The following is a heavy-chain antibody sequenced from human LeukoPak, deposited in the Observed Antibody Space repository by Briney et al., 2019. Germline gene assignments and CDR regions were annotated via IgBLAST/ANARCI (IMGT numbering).Heavy chain of an antibody. CDR1: GFTFDDYA. CDR2: ISWNSGSI. J-gene: IGHJ4*02. Sequence: GGSLRLSCAASGFTFDDYAMHWVRQAPGKGLEWVSGISWNSGSIGYADSVKGRFTISRDNAKNSLYLQMNSLRAEDTALYYCANLRGLLLPIDYWGQGTLVTVSS. D-gene: IGHD3-22*01. V-gene: IGHV3-9*01. CDR3: ANLRGLLLPIDY.